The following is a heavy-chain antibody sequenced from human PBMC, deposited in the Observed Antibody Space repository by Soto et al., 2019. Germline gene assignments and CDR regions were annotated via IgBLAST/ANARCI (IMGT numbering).Heavy chain of an antibody. V-gene: IGHV5-51*01. J-gene: IGHJ6*02. CDR3: ARQGGEYYDILTGYYNVMDYYYGMDV. CDR1: GYSFTSYW. D-gene: IGHD3-9*01. Sequence: GESLKISCKGSGYSFTSYWIGWVRQMPGKGLEWMGIIYPGDSDTRYSPSFQGQVTISADKSISTAYLQWSSLKASDTAMYYCARQGGEYYDILTGYYNVMDYYYGMDVWGQGTTVTVLL. CDR2: IYPGDSDT.